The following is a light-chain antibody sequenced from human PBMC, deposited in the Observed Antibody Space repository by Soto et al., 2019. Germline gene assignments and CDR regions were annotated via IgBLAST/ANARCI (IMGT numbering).Light chain of an antibody. J-gene: IGLJ2*01. Sequence: QSVLTQPPSVSGAPGQRVTISCTGSSSNIGAGYDVHWYQQLPGRAPKLLIYGNTNRPSGVPDRFSGSKSGTSASLAITGLHAEYEADYYCLSFDSSLSVVFGGGTKVTVL. V-gene: IGLV1-40*01. CDR2: GNT. CDR3: LSFDSSLSVV. CDR1: SSNIGAGYD.